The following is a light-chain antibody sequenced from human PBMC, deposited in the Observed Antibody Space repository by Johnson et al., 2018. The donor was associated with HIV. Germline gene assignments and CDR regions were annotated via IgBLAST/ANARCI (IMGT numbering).Light chain of an antibody. J-gene: IGLJ1*01. V-gene: IGLV1-51*01. CDR2: DND. CDR1: SSNIGINY. CDR3: GTWDNGLSAYV. Sequence: PVLTQPPSVSAAPGQKVTISCSGSSSNIGINYVSWFQQLPGTAPKLLIYDNDKRPSGIPDRFSGSKSGTSATLGITGLQTGDEADYYCGTWDNGLSAYVFGTGTKVTVL.